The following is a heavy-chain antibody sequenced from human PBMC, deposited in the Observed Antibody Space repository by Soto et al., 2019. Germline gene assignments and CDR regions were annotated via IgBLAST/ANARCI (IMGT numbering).Heavy chain of an antibody. CDR2: TYYRSKWYN. D-gene: IGHD6-19*01. CDR1: GDSVSSNSAS. J-gene: IGHJ6*02. Sequence: PXQTLSLTCAISGDSVSSNSASWNLIRQSPSRGLEWLGRTYYRSKWYNDYAVSVKSRITINPDTSKNHFSLQLSSVTPEDTAVYYCARGIAVAGPYGMDVWGQGTTVTVSS. CDR3: ARGIAVAGPYGMDV. V-gene: IGHV6-1*01.